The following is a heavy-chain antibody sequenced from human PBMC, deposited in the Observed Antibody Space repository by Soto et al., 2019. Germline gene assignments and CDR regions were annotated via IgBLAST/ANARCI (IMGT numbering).Heavy chain of an antibody. CDR3: ARVRAVDTATDKDNWFDP. Sequence: GASVKVSCKASGYTFTSYGISWVRQAPGQGLEWMGWISAYNGNTNYAQKLQGRVTMTTDTSTSTAYMELRSLRSDDTAVYYCARVRAVDTATDKDNWFDPWGQGTLVTVSS. CDR1: GYTFTSYG. J-gene: IGHJ5*02. CDR2: ISAYNGNT. D-gene: IGHD5-18*01. V-gene: IGHV1-18*01.